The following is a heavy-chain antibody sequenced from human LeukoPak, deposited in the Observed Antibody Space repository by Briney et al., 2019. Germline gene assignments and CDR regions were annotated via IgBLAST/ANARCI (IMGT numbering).Heavy chain of an antibody. J-gene: IGHJ4*02. CDR2: IYHSEST. Sequence: SETLSLTCAVSGYSISSAYYWGWIRQPPGKGLEWIGSIYHSESTYYNPSLKSRVTISVGTSKNQFSLKLTSVTAADTAVYYCARGARGNDYWGQGTLVTVSS. CDR1: GYSISSAYY. CDR3: ARGARGNDY. D-gene: IGHD5-12*01. V-gene: IGHV4-38-2*01.